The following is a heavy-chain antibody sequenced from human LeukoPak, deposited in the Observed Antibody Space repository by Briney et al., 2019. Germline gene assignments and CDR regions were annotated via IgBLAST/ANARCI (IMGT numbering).Heavy chain of an antibody. CDR1: GGSISSGDYY. CDR2: TYYSGST. V-gene: IGHV4-30-4*08. Sequence: PSQTLSLTCTVSGGSISSGDYYWSWIRQPPGKGLEWIGYTYYSGSTYYNPSLKSRVTISIDTSKNQFSLKLSSVTAADTAVYYCARGTRPNWFDPWGQGTLVTVSS. D-gene: IGHD2-2*01. CDR3: ARGTRPNWFDP. J-gene: IGHJ5*02.